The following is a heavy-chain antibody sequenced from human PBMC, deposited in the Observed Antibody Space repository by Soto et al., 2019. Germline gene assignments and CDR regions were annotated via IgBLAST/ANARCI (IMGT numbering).Heavy chain of an antibody. Sequence: GGSLRLSCAASGFTFSSYSMLWVRQAPGKGLEWVSSISSGSSYIDYVDSVEGRFTISRDDAKNSLFLQMTSLRAEDTAVYYCAREPGLQSFDYWGQGTLVTVSS. CDR1: GFTFSSYS. CDR3: AREPGLQSFDY. CDR2: ISSGSSYI. D-gene: IGHD4-4*01. J-gene: IGHJ4*02. V-gene: IGHV3-21*01.